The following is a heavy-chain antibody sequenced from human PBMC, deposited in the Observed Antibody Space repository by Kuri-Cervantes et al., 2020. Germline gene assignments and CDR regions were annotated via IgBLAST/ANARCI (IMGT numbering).Heavy chain of an antibody. CDR3: ARDVPYYDFWSGYSGRYFDY. CDR2: IKQDGSEK. J-gene: IGHJ4*02. Sequence: GESLKISCAASGFTFSDHYMTWVRQVPGKGLEWVANIKQDGSEKYYVDSVKGRFTISRDNAKNSLYLQMNSLRAEDTAVYYCARDVPYYDFWSGYSGRYFDYWGQGALVTVSS. V-gene: IGHV3-7*01. D-gene: IGHD3-3*01. CDR1: GFTFSDHY.